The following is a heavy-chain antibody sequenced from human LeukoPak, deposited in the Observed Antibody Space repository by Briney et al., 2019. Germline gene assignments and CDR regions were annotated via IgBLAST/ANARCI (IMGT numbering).Heavy chain of an antibody. J-gene: IGHJ5*02. Sequence: SETLSLTCTVSGGSISSYHWSWIRQPPGKGLEWIGYIYYSGSANYNPSLKSRVTISVDTSKNQFSLRLSSVTAADTAVYYCARQYYYDSSGYPRGWFDPWGQGTLVTVSS. D-gene: IGHD3-22*01. CDR1: GGSISSYH. CDR3: ARQYYYDSSGYPRGWFDP. CDR2: IYYSGSA. V-gene: IGHV4-59*08.